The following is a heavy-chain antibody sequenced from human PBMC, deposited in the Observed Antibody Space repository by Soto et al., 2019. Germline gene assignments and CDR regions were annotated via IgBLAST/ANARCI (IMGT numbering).Heavy chain of an antibody. CDR1: GFTFSTYS. J-gene: IGHJ4*02. D-gene: IGHD6-13*01. CDR3: AKVSSSWYAGFFDL. V-gene: IGHV3-23*01. CDR2: LSDSGGSI. Sequence: GGSLRLSCAASGFTFSTYSMNWVRQAPGKGLEWVSGLSDSGGSIYYADSVKGRFTISRANSKNTLYLQIHTLRAEDTAVYYCAKVSSSWYAGFFDLWGQGTLVTVSS.